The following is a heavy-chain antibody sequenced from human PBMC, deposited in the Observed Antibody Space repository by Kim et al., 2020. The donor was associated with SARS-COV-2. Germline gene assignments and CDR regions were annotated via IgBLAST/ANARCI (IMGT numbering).Heavy chain of an antibody. D-gene: IGHD3-10*01. V-gene: IGHV5-10-1*01. Sequence: PSFQGHVTISADKSISTAYLQWSSLKASDTAMYYCARHGLYGSGSCYDYWGQGTLVTVSS. CDR3: ARHGLYGSGSCYDY. J-gene: IGHJ4*02.